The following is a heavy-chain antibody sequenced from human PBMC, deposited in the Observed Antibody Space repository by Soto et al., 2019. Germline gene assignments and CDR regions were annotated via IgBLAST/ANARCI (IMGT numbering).Heavy chain of an antibody. V-gene: IGHV5-51*01. D-gene: IGHD3-9*01. J-gene: IGHJ6*02. CDR2: IYPGDSDT. CDR3: ARGDYDILTGDFKSYYGMDV. Sequence: PGESLKISCKGSGYIFTNFWIGWVRQMPGKGLEWMGIIYPGDSDTRYSPSFQGQVTISADKSIRTAYLQWSSLKASDTAIYYCARGDYDILTGDFKSYYGMDVWGQGTTVTVSS. CDR1: GYIFTNFW.